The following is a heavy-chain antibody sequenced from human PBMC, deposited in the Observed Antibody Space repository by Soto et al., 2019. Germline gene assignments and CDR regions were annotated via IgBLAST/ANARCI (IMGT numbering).Heavy chain of an antibody. CDR1: GFTFSTYS. V-gene: IGHV3-21*01. Sequence: PGGSLRLSCVTSGFTFSTYSMKWVRQAPGRGLEWVSSISSSSGHIYFADSVKGRFTISRDNAKNSMYLQMDSLRFDDTGVYYCTRAVAAAFDQWGQGTLVTVSS. CDR3: TRAVAAAFDQ. J-gene: IGHJ4*02. CDR2: ISSSSGHI. D-gene: IGHD6-13*01.